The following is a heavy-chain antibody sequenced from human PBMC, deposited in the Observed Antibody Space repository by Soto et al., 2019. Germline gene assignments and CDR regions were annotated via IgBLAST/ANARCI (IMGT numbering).Heavy chain of an antibody. CDR3: GRGRYGDY. Sequence: QVHLVQSGAEVKKPGASVKVSCKGSGYGFTTYGITWVRQAPGQGLEWMAWISAHNGNTNYAQKLQGRVTVNRDTSTSTAYMELRSLRSDDTAVYYCGRGRYGDYWGQGALVTVSS. V-gene: IGHV1-18*01. CDR2: ISAHNGNT. CDR1: GYGFTTYG. D-gene: IGHD1-1*01. J-gene: IGHJ4*02.